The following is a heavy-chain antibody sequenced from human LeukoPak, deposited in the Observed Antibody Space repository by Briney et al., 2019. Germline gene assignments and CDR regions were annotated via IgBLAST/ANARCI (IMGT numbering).Heavy chain of an antibody. Sequence: TSETLSLTCTVSGGSISSSSYYWGWIRQPPGKGLEWIGSIYYSGSTYYNPSLKSRVTISVDTSKNQFSLKLSSVTAADTAVHYCARHDQRGYCSSTSCQGAFDIWGQGTMVTVSS. V-gene: IGHV4-39*01. CDR1: GGSISSSSYY. CDR2: IYYSGST. D-gene: IGHD2-2*01. J-gene: IGHJ3*02. CDR3: ARHDQRGYCSSTSCQGAFDI.